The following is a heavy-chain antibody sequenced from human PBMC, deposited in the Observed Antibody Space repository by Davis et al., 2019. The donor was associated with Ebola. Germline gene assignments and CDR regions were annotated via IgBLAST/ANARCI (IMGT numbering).Heavy chain of an antibody. CDR2: INHSGRT. V-gene: IGHV4-34*01. D-gene: IGHD6-25*01. CDR1: GVSFSGYY. CDR3: ARGGGYGGYGMDV. J-gene: IGHJ6*02. Sequence: MPSETLSLTCAVYGVSFSGYYWNWIRQPPGRGLEWIGEINHSGRTNHNPSLKRRVTMSVDTSKNQFSLRVRSVTAADTAVYYCARGGGYGGYGMDVWGQGTTVTVSS.